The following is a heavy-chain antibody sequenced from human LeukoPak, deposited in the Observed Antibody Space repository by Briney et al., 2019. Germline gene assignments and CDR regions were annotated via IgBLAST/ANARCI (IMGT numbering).Heavy chain of an antibody. J-gene: IGHJ4*02. V-gene: IGHV4-59*08. CDR3: ARHYYDRSDSYSFDY. CDR2: LYSSGST. CDR1: GGSISGYY. Sequence: MTSETLSLTCTVSGGSISGYYWSWIRQPPGKGLEWIGYLYSSGSTNYNPSLKSRVTISSDTSENQFSLKLSSVTAADTAVYYCARHYYDRSDSYSFDYWGQGTLVTVSS. D-gene: IGHD3-22*01.